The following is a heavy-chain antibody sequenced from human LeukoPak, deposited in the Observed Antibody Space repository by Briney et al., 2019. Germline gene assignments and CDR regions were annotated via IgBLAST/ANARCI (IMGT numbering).Heavy chain of an antibody. Sequence: ASVKVSCKASGYTFTSYGISWVRQAPGQGLEWMGWISAYNGNTNYAQKLQGRVTMTTDTSTSTAYMELRSLRSDDTAVYYCATITSRATTIPPIDYWGQGTLVTVSS. V-gene: IGHV1-18*01. CDR1: GYTFTSYG. D-gene: IGHD1-26*01. J-gene: IGHJ4*02. CDR2: ISAYNGNT. CDR3: ATITSRATTIPPIDY.